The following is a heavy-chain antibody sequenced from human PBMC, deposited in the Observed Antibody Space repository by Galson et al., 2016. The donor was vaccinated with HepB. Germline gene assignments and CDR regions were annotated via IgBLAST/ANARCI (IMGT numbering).Heavy chain of an antibody. Sequence: SLRLSCAASGFTFDDYAMHWVRQGPGKGLEWVSGISWNSGSIGYADSVKGRFTISRDNAKNSLFLQMNSLRVEDTALYYCAKGRYGNTGYYYNAMDVWGQGTTVTVSS. J-gene: IGHJ6*02. CDR2: ISWNSGSI. CDR1: GFTFDDYA. D-gene: IGHD4-11*01. V-gene: IGHV3-9*01. CDR3: AKGRYGNTGYYYNAMDV.